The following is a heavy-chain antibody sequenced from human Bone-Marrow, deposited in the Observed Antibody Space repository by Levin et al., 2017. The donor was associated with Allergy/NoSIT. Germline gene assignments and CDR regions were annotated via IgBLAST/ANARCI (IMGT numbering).Heavy chain of an antibody. V-gene: IGHV4-61*01. CDR1: GGSVSSGTYF. J-gene: IGHJ6*02. CDR2: IHKSGST. Sequence: SETLSLTCTVSGGSVSSGTYFWTWIRQPPGKGLEWVGVIHKSGSTTYNPSLKSRITISVDAAKNQLSLKLSSVTATDTAIYYCAKTSPVGFAVAGTVYAMDVWGQGTTVAVSS. CDR3: AKTSPVGFAVAGTVYAMDV. D-gene: IGHD6-19*01.